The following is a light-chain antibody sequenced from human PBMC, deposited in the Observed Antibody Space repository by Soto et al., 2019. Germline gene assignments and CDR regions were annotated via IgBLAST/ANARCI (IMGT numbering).Light chain of an antibody. CDR3: SSYAGSNNFYV. CDR2: EVS. CDR1: TSDAGGYNY. J-gene: IGLJ1*01. V-gene: IGLV2-8*01. Sequence: QPRTACGSRWQPFTIYCTGTTSDAGGYNYVSWYQQHPGKAPKLMIYEVSKRPSGVPDRFSGSKSGNTASLTVSGLQADDEADYYCSSYAGSNNFYVFGTGTKVTVL.